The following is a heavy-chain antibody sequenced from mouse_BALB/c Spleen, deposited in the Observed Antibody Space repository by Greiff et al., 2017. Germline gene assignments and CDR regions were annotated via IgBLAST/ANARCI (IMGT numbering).Heavy chain of an antibody. J-gene: IGHJ3*01. Sequence: VHLVESGPGLVAPSQSLSITCTVSGFSLTSYGVSWVRQPPGKGLEWLGMIWGDGSTDYNSALKSRLSISKDNSKSQVFLKMNSLQTDDTARYYCARGGYDGFAYWGQGTLVTVSA. CDR1: GFSLTSYG. D-gene: IGHD2-2*01. CDR3: ARGGYDGFAY. CDR2: IWGDGST. V-gene: IGHV2-6-7*01.